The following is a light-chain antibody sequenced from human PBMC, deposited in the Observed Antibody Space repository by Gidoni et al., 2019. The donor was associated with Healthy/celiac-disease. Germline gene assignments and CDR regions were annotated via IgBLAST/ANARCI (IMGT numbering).Light chain of an antibody. CDR3: CSYAGSYTFYV. V-gene: IGLV2-23*01. J-gene: IGLJ1*01. CDR2: EAT. CDR1: SSVVGSFNL. Sequence: QSALTQPASVSGSPGQSITISCTGTSSVVGSFNLVSWYQQHPGKAPKLMIYEATKRPSGVSNRFAGSKSGNTASLTISGLQAEDEADYYCCSYAGSYTFYVFGTGTKVTVL.